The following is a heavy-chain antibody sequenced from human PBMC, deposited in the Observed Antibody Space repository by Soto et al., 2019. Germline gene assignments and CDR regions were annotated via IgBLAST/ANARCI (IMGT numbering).Heavy chain of an antibody. CDR1: VGSISSGDYY. D-gene: IGHD4-17*01. CDR2: IFYGGSI. CDR3: DIYGSNSVYVDY. V-gene: IGHV4-30-4*01. J-gene: IGHJ4*02. Sequence: QVQLQESGPGLVKPSQTLSLTCTVSVGSISSGDYYWSWIRQPPGKGLEWIGYIFYGGSIYYNPSLKSRVTISVDTSKNQFSLKLCSVAAADTAVYYCDIYGSNSVYVDYWGQGTLVTVSS.